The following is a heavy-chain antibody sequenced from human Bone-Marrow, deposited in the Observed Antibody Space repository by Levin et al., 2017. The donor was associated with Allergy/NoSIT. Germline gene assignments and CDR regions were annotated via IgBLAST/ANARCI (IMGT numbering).Heavy chain of an antibody. CDR2: IMADGSEK. V-gene: IGHV3-7*02. CDR3: AISSAAASRGI. J-gene: IGHJ1*01. Sequence: GESLKISCAVSGFTFSSYWMSWGRQAPGKGLEWVATIMADGSEKYYVDSVGGRFTISRDNAKNSLYLQMNSLGAEDTAVYYCAISSAAASRGIWGQGTLVTVSS. D-gene: IGHD6-25*01. CDR1: GFTFSSYW.